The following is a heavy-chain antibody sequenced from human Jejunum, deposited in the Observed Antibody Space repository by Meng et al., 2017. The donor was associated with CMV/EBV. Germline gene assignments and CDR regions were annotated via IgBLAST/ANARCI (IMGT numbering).Heavy chain of an antibody. CDR2: IYYTGGT. CDR3: ARVRGGFDP. J-gene: IGHJ5*02. Sequence: SLPCTVSGGSLSGYYWSGIRPPPGKGLEWVGYIYYTGGTNYNPSLESRASIALDRSKNQISLKLTSVTAADTAVYYCARVRGGFDPWGQGTLVTVSS. V-gene: IGHV4-59*01. CDR1: GGSLSGYY.